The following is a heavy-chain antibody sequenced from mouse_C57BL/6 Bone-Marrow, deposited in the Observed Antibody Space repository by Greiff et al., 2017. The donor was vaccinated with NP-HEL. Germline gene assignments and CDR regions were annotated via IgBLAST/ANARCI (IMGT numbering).Heavy chain of an antibody. CDR3: NSALLLHSYFDY. D-gene: IGHD1-1*01. CDR2: IDPEDGDT. J-gene: IGHJ2*01. CDR1: GFNIKDYY. Sequence: VQLQQSGAELVRPGASVKLSCTASGFNIKDYYMHWVKQRPEQGLEWIGRIDPEDGDTEYAPKFQGKATMTADTSSNTAYLQLSSLTSEDTAVYDYNSALLLHSYFDYGGQGTTLTVSA. V-gene: IGHV14-1*01.